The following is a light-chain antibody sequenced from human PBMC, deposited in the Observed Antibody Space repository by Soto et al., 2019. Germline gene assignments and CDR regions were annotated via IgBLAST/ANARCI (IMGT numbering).Light chain of an antibody. J-gene: IGKJ1*01. V-gene: IGKV3-20*01. CDR1: QSISSSY. CDR2: GAS. Sequence: EIVLTRSPGTLSLSPGERTTLSCRASQSISSSYLAWYQQKPGQAPRLLVYGASSRATGIPDRFSGSGSGTDFTLTISRLEPEGFALYYCQQYSSTFWTLGQGTKVDIK. CDR3: QQYSSTFWT.